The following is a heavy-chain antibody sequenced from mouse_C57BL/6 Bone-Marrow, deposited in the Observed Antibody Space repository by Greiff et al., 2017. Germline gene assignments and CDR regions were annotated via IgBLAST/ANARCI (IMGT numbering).Heavy chain of an antibody. CDR3: PSGDYYC. V-gene: IGHV14-4*01. CDR1: GFNIKDDY. CDR2: IDPENGDT. D-gene: IGHD1-1*01. J-gene: IGHJ2*01. Sequence: DVLLVASGAELVRPGASVKLSCTASGFNIKDDYMHWVKQRPEQGLEWIGWIDPENGDTEYASKFQGKATITADTASNTAYLQLSSLTSEDTAVFYCPSGDYYCWGRGTTLTVSS.